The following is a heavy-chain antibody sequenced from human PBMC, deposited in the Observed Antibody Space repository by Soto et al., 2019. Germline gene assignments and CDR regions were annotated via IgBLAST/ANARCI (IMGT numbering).Heavy chain of an antibody. CDR1: GFIFSNYI. CDR3: ARSGLYCSGGRCLSAYNGLDV. D-gene: IGHD2-15*01. J-gene: IGHJ6*02. CDR2: ITYDGRDK. V-gene: IGHV3-30*04. Sequence: GGSLRLSCAASGFIFSNYILYWVRQAPGMGLEWVASITYDGRDKYYADSVKGRFTISRDNSRNTLYLQMNSLRGDDTALYYCARSGLYCSGGRCLSAYNGLDVWGQGTTVTVSS.